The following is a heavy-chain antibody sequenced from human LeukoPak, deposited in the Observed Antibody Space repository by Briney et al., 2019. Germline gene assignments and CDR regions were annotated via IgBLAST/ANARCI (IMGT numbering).Heavy chain of an antibody. V-gene: IGHV4-30-4*01. CDR1: GGSISSDDYY. CDR3: ARDPGSYGDNVFS. J-gene: IGHJ5*02. D-gene: IGHD4-17*01. Sequence: SQTLSLTCTVSGGSISSDDYYWSWIRQPPGKGLEWIGYIYYSGSTYYNPSLKSRVTISIDTSKNQFSLKLSSVTAADTAVYYCARDPGSYGDNVFSWGQGTLVTVSS. CDR2: IYYSGST.